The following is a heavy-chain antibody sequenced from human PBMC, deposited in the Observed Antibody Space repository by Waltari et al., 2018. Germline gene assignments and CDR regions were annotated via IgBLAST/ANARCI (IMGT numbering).Heavy chain of an antibody. V-gene: IGHV1-8*01. CDR3: ARVEGGSGSPDY. Sequence: QVQLVQSGAEVKKPGASVKVSCKASGYTFTSYDINWVRQATGQGLEWMGWMNPNSGNTGYEQKFQGRVTISVDTSKNQFSLKLSSVTAADTAVYYCARVEGGSGSPDYWGQGTLVTVSS. CDR1: GYTFTSYD. D-gene: IGHD1-26*01. CDR2: MNPNSGNT. J-gene: IGHJ4*02.